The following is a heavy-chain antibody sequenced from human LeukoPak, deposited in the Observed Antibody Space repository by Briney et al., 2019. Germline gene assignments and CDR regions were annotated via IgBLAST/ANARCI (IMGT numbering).Heavy chain of an antibody. V-gene: IGHV3-23*01. J-gene: IGHJ4*02. CDR2: ISGSGGST. D-gene: IGHD3-22*01. CDR1: GFTISNYG. CDR3: AKEGRGPYYYDSSGYFDY. Sequence: GGTLRLSCAASGFTISNYGMSWVRQAPGKGLEWVSAISGSGGSTFYADSVQGRFTISRDNSKNTLYLQMNSLRAEDTAVYYCAKEGRGPYYYDSSGYFDYWGQGTLVTVSS.